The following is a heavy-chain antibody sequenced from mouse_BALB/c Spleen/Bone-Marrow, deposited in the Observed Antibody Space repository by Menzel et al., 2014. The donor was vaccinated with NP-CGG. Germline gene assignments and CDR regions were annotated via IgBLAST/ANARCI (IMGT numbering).Heavy chain of an antibody. CDR1: GFTFSSFG. CDR3: ARKGAMITHYYAMDY. J-gene: IGHJ4*01. Sequence: EVMLVESGGGLVQPGGSRKLSCAASGFTFSSFGMHRVRQAPEKGLEWVAYISNGSSPIYYADTVKGRFTISRDNPKNTLFLQMTSLRSEDTAMYYCARKGAMITHYYAMDYWGQGTSVTVSS. V-gene: IGHV5-17*02. D-gene: IGHD2-4*01. CDR2: ISNGSSPI.